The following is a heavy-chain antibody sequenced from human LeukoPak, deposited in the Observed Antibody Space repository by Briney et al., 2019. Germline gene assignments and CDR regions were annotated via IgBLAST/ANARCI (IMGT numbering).Heavy chain of an antibody. J-gene: IGHJ4*02. D-gene: IGHD4-17*01. V-gene: IGHV3-23*01. CDR3: AKDRDTVTTTLDY. Sequence: GGALRLSCAASGFTFSSYAMSWVRQAPGKGLEWVSAISGSGGSTYYADSVKGRFTISRDNSKNTLYLQKNSLRAEDTAVYYCAKDRDTVTTTLDYWGQGTLVTVSS. CDR2: ISGSGGST. CDR1: GFTFSSYA.